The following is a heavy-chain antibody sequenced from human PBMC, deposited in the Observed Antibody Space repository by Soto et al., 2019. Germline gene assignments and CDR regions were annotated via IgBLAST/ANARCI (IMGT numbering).Heavy chain of an antibody. J-gene: IGHJ6*02. CDR1: GFTFSSCT. D-gene: IGHD2-15*01. CDR2: ISPSTSHI. Sequence: EVHLVESGGGLVKPGGSLRLSCAVSGFTFSSCTMNWVRQAPGKGLEWVSSISPSTSHIYYTDSVKGRFTISRDNAKNSLLLQMNSLRGEDTAVYYCSGCSGGACHRNYGMDVWGQGTTVTVSS. CDR3: SGCSGGACHRNYGMDV. V-gene: IGHV3-21*01.